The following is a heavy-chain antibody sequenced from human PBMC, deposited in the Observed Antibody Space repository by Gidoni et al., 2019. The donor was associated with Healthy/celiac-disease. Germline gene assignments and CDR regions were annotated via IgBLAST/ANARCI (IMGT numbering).Heavy chain of an antibody. CDR2: SYWNDDK. CDR1: AFSLSTSGVV. V-gene: IGHV2-5*01. D-gene: IGHD3-10*01. J-gene: IGHJ4*02. Sequence: QITLKESGPTLLKPTQTLPLTCTFSAFSLSTSGVVVVWIRQPPGKAMEWLALSYWNDDKRYSPSLKSRLTITKDTSKNQVVLTMTNMDPVDKATDYCAHMLVGELVYWGQGTLVTVSS. CDR3: AHMLVGELVY.